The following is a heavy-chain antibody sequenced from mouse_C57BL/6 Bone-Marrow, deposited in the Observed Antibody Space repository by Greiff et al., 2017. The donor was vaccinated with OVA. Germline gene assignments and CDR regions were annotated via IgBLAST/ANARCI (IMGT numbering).Heavy chain of an antibody. CDR1: GYTFTSYW. Sequence: QVQLQQPGAELVRPGSSVKLSCKASGYTFTSYWMHWVKQRPIQGLEWIGNIDPSDSDTHYNQKFKDKATLTVDKSSSKAYMQLSSLTSEDSAVYYCARLMDYWGQGTSVTVSS. CDR2: IDPSDSDT. J-gene: IGHJ4*01. CDR3: ARLMDY. V-gene: IGHV1-52*01.